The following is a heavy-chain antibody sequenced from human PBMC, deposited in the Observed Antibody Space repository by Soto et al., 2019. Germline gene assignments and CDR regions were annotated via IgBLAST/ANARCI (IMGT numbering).Heavy chain of an antibody. V-gene: IGHV1-69*13. CDR2: IIPIFGTA. D-gene: IGHD2-15*01. Sequence: GASVKVSCKASGGTFSSYAISWVRQAPGQGLEWMGGIIPIFGTANYAQKFQGRVTITADESTSTAYMELSGLRSEDTAVYYCASSGVVVVAATRNYYGMDVWGQGTTVTVSS. J-gene: IGHJ6*02. CDR1: GGTFSSYA. CDR3: ASSGVVVVAATRNYYGMDV.